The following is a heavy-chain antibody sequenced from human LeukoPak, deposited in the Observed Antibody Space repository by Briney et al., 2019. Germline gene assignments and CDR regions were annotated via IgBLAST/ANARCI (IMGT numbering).Heavy chain of an antibody. V-gene: IGHV1-69*02. CDR1: GGAFNTHI. Sequence: ASVKVSCTASGGAFNTHIIHWVRQAPGQGLEWMGRVIPMRNIINYAPKFQGRVIITADNSRRTAYLELSSLTSDDTAVYYCARGKYCSGGECYSVRTSYNWFDPWGQGTVVTVSS. CDR2: VIPMRNII. D-gene: IGHD2-15*01. J-gene: IGHJ5*02. CDR3: ARGKYCSGGECYSVRTSYNWFDP.